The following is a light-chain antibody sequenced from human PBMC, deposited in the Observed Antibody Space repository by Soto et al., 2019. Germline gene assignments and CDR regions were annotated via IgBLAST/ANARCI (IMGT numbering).Light chain of an antibody. Sequence: QSVLTQPASVSGPPGQSITISCTGTSSDVGYYNYVSWYQQHAGKAPKLMIYEVSNRPSGVSNRFSGSKSGNTASLTISGLQAEDEADYYCCSYTSSSTYVFGTGTKVTVL. CDR3: CSYTSSSTYV. J-gene: IGLJ1*01. CDR2: EVS. CDR1: SSDVGYYNY. V-gene: IGLV2-14*01.